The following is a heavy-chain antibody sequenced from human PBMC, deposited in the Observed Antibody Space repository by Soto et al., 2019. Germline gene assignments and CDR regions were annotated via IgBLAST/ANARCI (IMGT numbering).Heavy chain of an antibody. V-gene: IGHV4-59*01. CDR2: IYYSGST. Sequence: SETLSLTCTVSGGSISSYYWSWIRQPPGKGLEWIGYIYYSGSTNYNPCLKSRVTISVDTSKNQFSLKLSSVTAADTAVYYCARGEQQLVGLYFDYWGQGTLVTVSS. J-gene: IGHJ4*02. D-gene: IGHD6-13*01. CDR3: ARGEQQLVGLYFDY. CDR1: GGSISSYY.